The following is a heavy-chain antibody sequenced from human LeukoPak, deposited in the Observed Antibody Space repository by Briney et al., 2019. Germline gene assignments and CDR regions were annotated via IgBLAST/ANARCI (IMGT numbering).Heavy chain of an antibody. V-gene: IGHV1-3*04. D-gene: IGHD3-22*01. CDR2: INTGNGNT. CDR3: ARVPLHDDSRHYYPH. Sequence: GASVKVACKTSGYTFTNYGMHWVRQAPRQRPEWMGWINTGNGNTKSSQKFQDRVTLTRDTSASTGYMELNSLSSEDTAVYYCARVPLHDDSRHYYPHWGQGTPVTVSS. J-gene: IGHJ1*01. CDR1: GYTFTNYG.